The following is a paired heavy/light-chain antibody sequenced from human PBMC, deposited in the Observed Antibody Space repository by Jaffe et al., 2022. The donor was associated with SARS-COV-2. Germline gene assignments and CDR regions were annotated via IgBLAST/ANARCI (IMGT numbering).Heavy chain of an antibody. CDR2: IWYDGSEK. J-gene: IGHJ5*02. V-gene: IGHV3-33*01. Sequence: QVRLVQSGGGVVQPGRSLRLCCEGSGFTFSSYGMHWVRQAPGKGLEWVAVIWYDGSEKYYADSVKGRFAISRDNSKNTVCLQMNSLRAQDTAVYYCARWSDGKKFDPWGQGTLVTVSS. CDR3: ARWSDGKKFDP. D-gene: IGHD1-26*01. CDR1: GFTFSSYG.
Light chain of an antibody. CDR2: EVT. V-gene: IGLV2-14*01. CDR3: SSFTASTTWV. CDR1: SSDVGGYNY. Sequence: QSALTQPASVSGSPGQSITISCTGTSSDVGGYNYVSWYQQNPGKAPKLMIYEVTNRPSGVSNRFSGSKSGNTASLTISGLQAEDEADYYCSSFTASTTWVFGGGTKLTVL. J-gene: IGLJ3*02.